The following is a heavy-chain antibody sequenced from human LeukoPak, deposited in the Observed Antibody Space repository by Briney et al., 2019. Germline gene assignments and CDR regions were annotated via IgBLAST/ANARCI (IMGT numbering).Heavy chain of an antibody. CDR3: ARHQFQLLVNDDAFDM. V-gene: IGHV4-61*01. D-gene: IGHD2-2*01. CDR1: GGSVSSGSYY. J-gene: IGHJ3*02. Sequence: PSETLSLTCTVSGGSVSSGSYYWSWIRQPPGKGLEWIGYIYYSGSTNYNPSLKSRVTISVDTSKNQFSLKLTSVTAADTAVYYCARHQFQLLVNDDAFDMWGQGTMVTVSS. CDR2: IYYSGST.